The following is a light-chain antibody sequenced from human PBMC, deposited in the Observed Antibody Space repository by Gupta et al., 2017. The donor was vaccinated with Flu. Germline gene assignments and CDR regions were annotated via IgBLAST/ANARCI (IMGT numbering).Light chain of an antibody. CDR1: QSVSLD. CDR3: QHRSNWPVRFT. V-gene: IGKV3-11*01. Sequence: IVLTQSPATLSLSPGERATLSCRASQSVSLDLAWYQQKPGQAPRLLIYDASTSGSGTDYTLTISSLEPEDFAAYYCQHRSNWPVRFTFGPGTTVEVK. CDR2: DAS. J-gene: IGKJ3*01.